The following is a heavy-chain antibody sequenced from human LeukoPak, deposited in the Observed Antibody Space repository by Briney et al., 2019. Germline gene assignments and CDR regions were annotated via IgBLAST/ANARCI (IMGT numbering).Heavy chain of an antibody. D-gene: IGHD6-19*01. Sequence: PSETLSLTCGVSGASISRPYWWSWVRQPPGKGLEWIAEISHSGTTHYNPSLKSRVIISVDKSKNQVFLKLNSVTAADTAMYYCARDGGSDQYYFDNWGQGILVAVSS. CDR2: ISHSGTT. CDR1: GASISRPYW. CDR3: ARDGGSDQYYFDN. V-gene: IGHV4-4*02. J-gene: IGHJ4*02.